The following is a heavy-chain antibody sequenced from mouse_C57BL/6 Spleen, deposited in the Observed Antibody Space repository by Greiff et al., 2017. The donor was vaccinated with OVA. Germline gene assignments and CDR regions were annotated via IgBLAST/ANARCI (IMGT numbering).Heavy chain of an antibody. J-gene: IGHJ3*01. CDR1: GYSITSGYY. CDR3: AREDGNLSWFAY. CDR2: ISYDGSN. D-gene: IGHD2-1*01. V-gene: IGHV3-6*01. Sequence: LVESGPGLVKPSQSLSLTCSVTGYSITSGYYWNWIRQFPGNKLEWMGYISYDGSNNYNPSLKNRISITRDTSKNQFFLKLNSVTTEDTATYYCAREDGNLSWFAYWGQGTLVTVSA.